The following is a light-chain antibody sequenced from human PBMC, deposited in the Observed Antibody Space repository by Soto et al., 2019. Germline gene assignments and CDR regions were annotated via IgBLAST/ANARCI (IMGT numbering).Light chain of an antibody. CDR2: DAS. Sequence: IVLTQSPATLSLSPGERATLSCRASQSISSSLAWYQQKPGQAPRLLIYDASTRATGFPARFSGSGSGTDFTLTIGSLETEDFAVYYCQQRSEWPRTFGQGTKVDIK. CDR1: QSISSS. V-gene: IGKV3-11*01. J-gene: IGKJ1*01. CDR3: QQRSEWPRT.